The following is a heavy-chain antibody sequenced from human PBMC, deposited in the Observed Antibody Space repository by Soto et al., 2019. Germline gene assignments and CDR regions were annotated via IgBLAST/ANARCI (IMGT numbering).Heavy chain of an antibody. CDR2: IIPIFGTA. D-gene: IGHD6-13*01. V-gene: IGHV1-69*13. CDR3: ARDSSSYNYYYYYGMDV. CDR1: GGTFSSYA. J-gene: IGHJ6*02. Sequence: ASVKVSCKASGGTFSSYAISLVRQAPGQWLEWMGGIIPIFGTANYAQKFQGRVTITADESTSTAYMELSSLRSEDTAVYYCARDSSSYNYYYYYGMDVWGQGTTVTVSS.